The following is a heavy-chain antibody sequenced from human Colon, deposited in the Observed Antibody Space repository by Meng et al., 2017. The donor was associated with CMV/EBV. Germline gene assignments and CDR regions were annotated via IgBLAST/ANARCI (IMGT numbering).Heavy chain of an antibody. Sequence: QVQMVQSGPEVEKPGASVKVSCKASGYTFTANHLHWVRQAPGQGLEWMGWIYPQDGGTYFAQKFQDRVTLTRDTSITTAYMELSGLTSDDTAIYYCVRESWYFDFWGEGTLVTVSS. J-gene: IGHJ4*02. CDR2: IYPQDGGT. V-gene: IGHV1-2*02. D-gene: IGHD6-13*01. CDR3: VRESWYFDF. CDR1: GYTFTANH.